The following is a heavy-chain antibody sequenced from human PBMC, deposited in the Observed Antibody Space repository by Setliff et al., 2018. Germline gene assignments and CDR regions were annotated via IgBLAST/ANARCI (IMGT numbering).Heavy chain of an antibody. CDR3: FGAGTCSY. CDR1: GFTYNNDW. CDR2: INPDGSVK. V-gene: IGHV3-7*01. Sequence: GESLRLSCGASGFTYNNDWVSWVRQAPGKGLEWLASINPDGSVKYYVDSVKGRFTISRDNAKNSLSLQMNSLRTEDTAVYYCFGAGTCSYWGQGTQVTVSS. J-gene: IGHJ4*02. D-gene: IGHD3-10*01.